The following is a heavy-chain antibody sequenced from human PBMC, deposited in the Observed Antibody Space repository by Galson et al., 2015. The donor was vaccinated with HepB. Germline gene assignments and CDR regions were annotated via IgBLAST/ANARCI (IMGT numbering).Heavy chain of an antibody. J-gene: IGHJ4*02. Sequence: SVKVSCKASGYTFTNHAMHWVRQAPGQGLGWMGWINTNTGNPTYAQGFTGRFVFSLDTSVDTAYLQISSLKAEDTGVYYCARDPGHQQVGDWGQGTLVTVAS. V-gene: IGHV7-4-1*02. CDR3: ARDPGHQQVGD. D-gene: IGHD6-13*01. CDR1: GYTFTNHA. CDR2: INTNTGNP.